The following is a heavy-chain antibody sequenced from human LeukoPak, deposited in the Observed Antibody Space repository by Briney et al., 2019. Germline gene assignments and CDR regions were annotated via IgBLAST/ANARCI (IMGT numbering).Heavy chain of an antibody. CDR1: GCTFSSYG. V-gene: IGHV3-30*18. Sequence: GGSLRLSCAASGCTFSSYGMHWVRQAPGKGLEWVAVISYDGSNKYYADSVKGRFTISRDNSKNTLYLQMNSLRAEDTAVYYCAKGLGGSWELLAAGYFDYWGQGTLVTVSS. CDR3: AKGLGGSWELLAAGYFDY. J-gene: IGHJ4*02. D-gene: IGHD1-26*01. CDR2: ISYDGSNK.